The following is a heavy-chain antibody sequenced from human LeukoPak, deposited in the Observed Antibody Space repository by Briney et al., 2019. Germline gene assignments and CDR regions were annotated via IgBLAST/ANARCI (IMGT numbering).Heavy chain of an antibody. V-gene: IGHV4-34*01. CDR3: ARGPYSSGWYLGGMDV. CDR2: INHSGRT. D-gene: IGHD6-19*01. Sequence: SETLSLTCAVYGGSFSDYYWSWIRQPPGKGLEWIGEINHSGRTNYNPSLKGRLTISVDTSKNQFSLKLSSVTAGDTALYYCARGPYSSGWYLGGMDVWGQGTTATVSS. CDR1: GGSFSDYY. J-gene: IGHJ6*02.